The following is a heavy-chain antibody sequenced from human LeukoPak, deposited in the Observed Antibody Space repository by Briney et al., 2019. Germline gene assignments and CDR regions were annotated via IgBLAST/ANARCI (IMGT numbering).Heavy chain of an antibody. CDR1: GYTFTSYY. D-gene: IGHD6-13*01. Sequence: ASVKASCKASGYTFTSYYMHWVRQAPGQGLEWMGIINPSGGSTSYAQKFQGRVTMTRDMSTSTVYMELSSLRSEDTAVYYCARSIASAGDPFDYWGQGTLVTVSS. CDR3: ARSIASAGDPFDY. V-gene: IGHV1-46*01. CDR2: INPSGGST. J-gene: IGHJ4*02.